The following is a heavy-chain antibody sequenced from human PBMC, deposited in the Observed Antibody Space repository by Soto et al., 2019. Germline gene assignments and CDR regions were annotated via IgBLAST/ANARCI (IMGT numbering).Heavy chain of an antibody. CDR3: ARDFAYFVS. V-gene: IGHV4-61*01. Sequence: QVQLQESGPGLVKPSETLSLTCTVSGGSFKSGSYSWSWIRQPPGKGLEWIGYVYHTGRTSYNPSLKSRASISLDTSKNQFSLNLDSVTAADPAVYFCARDFAYFVSWGQGTLVTVSS. J-gene: IGHJ4*02. CDR2: VYHTGRT. D-gene: IGHD3-3*01. CDR1: GGSFKSGSYS.